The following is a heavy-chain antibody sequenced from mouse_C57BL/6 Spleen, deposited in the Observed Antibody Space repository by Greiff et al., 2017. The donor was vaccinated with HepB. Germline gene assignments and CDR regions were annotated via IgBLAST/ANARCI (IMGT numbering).Heavy chain of an antibody. D-gene: IGHD1-1*01. V-gene: IGHV10-1*01. CDR2: IRSKSNNYAT. CDR1: GFSFNTYA. J-gene: IGHJ1*03. CDR3: VKGDYYGSSYDWYFDV. Sequence: EVHLVESGGGLVQPKGSLKLSCAASGFSFNTYAMNWVRQAPGKGLEWVARIRSKSNNYATYYADSVKDRFTISRDDSESMLYLQMNNLKTEDTAMYYCVKGDYYGSSYDWYFDVWGTGTTVTVSS.